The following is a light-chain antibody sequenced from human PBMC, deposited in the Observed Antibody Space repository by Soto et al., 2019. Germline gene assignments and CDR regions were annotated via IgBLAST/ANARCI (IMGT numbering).Light chain of an antibody. CDR3: HQDGSSPPYT. CDR2: GSS. CDR1: QSVTNNY. Sequence: EVVLTQSPGTLSFSPGERATLACRASQSVTNNYLAWYQQRPGQAPRHLIFGSSDRATGIPDRFSGSGSGTDFTLTISRLEPEDFAVYYCHQDGSSPPYTFGQGTKLEIK. V-gene: IGKV3-20*01. J-gene: IGKJ2*01.